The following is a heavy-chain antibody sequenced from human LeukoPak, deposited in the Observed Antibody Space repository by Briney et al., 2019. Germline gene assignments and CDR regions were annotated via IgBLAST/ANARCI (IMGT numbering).Heavy chain of an antibody. CDR3: ARDRGAFRYYDISDYYYYYGMDV. CDR2: ISYDGSNK. Sequence: GGSLRLSCAASGFTFSSYAMHWVRQAPGKGLEWVAVISYDGSNKYYADSVKGRFTISRDNSKNTLYLQMNSLRAEDTAVYYCARDRGAFRYYDISDYYYYYGMDVWGQGTTVTVSS. J-gene: IGHJ6*02. V-gene: IGHV3-30*04. D-gene: IGHD3-9*01. CDR1: GFTFSSYA.